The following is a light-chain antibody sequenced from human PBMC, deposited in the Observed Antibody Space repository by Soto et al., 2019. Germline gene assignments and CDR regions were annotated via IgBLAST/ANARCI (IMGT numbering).Light chain of an antibody. V-gene: IGLV1-47*01. Sequence: QSVLTQPPSASGTPGQRVTISCSGSSSNIGSNYVYWYQQLPGTAPKLLIHKNDQRPSGVPDRFSGSKSGSSASLAISGLRSEDEADYYCATWDDSLSGRDVFGGGTKVTVL. CDR3: ATWDDSLSGRDV. J-gene: IGLJ2*01. CDR2: KND. CDR1: SSNIGSNY.